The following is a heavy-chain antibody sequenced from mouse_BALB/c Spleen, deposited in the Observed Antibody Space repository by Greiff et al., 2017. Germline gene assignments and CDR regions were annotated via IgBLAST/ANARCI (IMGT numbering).Heavy chain of an antibody. Sequence: VQLQQSGPELVKPGASVKISCKASGYAFSSSWMNWVKQRPGQGLEWIGRIYPGDGDTNYNGKFKGKATLTADKSSSTAYMQLSSLTSVDSAVYFCAREGITTGFDVWGAGTTVTVSS. D-gene: IGHD1-1*01. CDR3: AREGITTGFDV. J-gene: IGHJ1*01. CDR1: GYAFSSSW. V-gene: IGHV1-82*01. CDR2: IYPGDGDT.